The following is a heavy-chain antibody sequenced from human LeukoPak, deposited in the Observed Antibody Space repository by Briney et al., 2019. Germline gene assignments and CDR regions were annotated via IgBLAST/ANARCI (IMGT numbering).Heavy chain of an antibody. CDR2: INHSGST. CDR3: ARDRWGYGMDV. D-gene: IGHD7-27*01. CDR1: GGSFSGYY. V-gene: IGHV4-34*01. Sequence: KPSETLSLTCAVYGGSFSGYYWSWIRQPPGKGLEWIGEINHSGSTNYNPSLKSRVTISVDTSKNQFSLKLSSVTAADTAVYYCARDRWGYGMDVWGQGTTVTVSS. J-gene: IGHJ6*02.